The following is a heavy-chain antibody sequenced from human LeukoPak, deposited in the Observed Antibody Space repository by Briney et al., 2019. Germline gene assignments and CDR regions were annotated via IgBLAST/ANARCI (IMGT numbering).Heavy chain of an antibody. CDR1: AYTFTGYY. CDR3: ARDDNDYGDYKVDY. V-gene: IGHV1-2*02. Sequence: AASVKVSCKASAYTFTGYYMHWVRQAPGQGLEWMRWINPNSGGTNYAQKFQGTVTMTRDTSISTAYMELSRLRSDDTAVYYCARDDNDYGDYKVDYWGQGTLVTVSS. J-gene: IGHJ4*02. CDR2: INPNSGGT. D-gene: IGHD4-17*01.